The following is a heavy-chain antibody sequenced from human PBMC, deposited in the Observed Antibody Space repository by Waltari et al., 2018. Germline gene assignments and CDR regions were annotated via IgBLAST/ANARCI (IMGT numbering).Heavy chain of an antibody. J-gene: IGHJ6*02. D-gene: IGHD3-3*01. CDR3: ARDNRAALITIFGVVDPEGYYYYGMDV. V-gene: IGHV1-69*08. CDR2: IIPILGIA. CDR1: GGTFSSYT. Sequence: QVQLVQSGAEVKKPGSSVKVSCKASGGTFSSYTISWVRQAPGQGLEWMGRIIPILGIANYAQKFQGRVTITADKSTSTADMELSSLRSEDTAVYYCARDNRAALITIFGVVDPEGYYYYGMDVWGQGP.